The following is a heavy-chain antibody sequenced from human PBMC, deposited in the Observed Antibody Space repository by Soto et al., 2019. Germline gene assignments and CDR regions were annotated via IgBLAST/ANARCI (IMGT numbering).Heavy chain of an antibody. J-gene: IGHJ4*02. Sequence: EVHLEESGGGLVEPGGSLKLSCKVSGFSFSDSAMHWVRQASGKGLEWVGHIRDKANHYATAYAASVKGRFVISRDDSQNTAYLQMSSLKADDTAVYYCTRPPSGSYGDDFDYWGQGTLVTVSS. CDR1: GFSFSDSA. D-gene: IGHD1-26*01. CDR2: IRDKANHYAT. V-gene: IGHV3-73*02. CDR3: TRPPSGSYGDDFDY.